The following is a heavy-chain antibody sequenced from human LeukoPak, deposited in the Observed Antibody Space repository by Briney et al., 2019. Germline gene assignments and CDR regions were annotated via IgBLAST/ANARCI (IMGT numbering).Heavy chain of an antibody. V-gene: IGHV4-61*02. CDR3: ARGPSSSWLNYYYYYMDV. CDR2: IYTSGST. CDR1: GGSISSGSYY. D-gene: IGHD6-13*01. Sequence: SQTLSLTCTVSGGSISSGSYYWSWIRQPAGKGLEWIGRIYTSGSTNYNPSLKSRVTISVDTSKNQFSLKLSSVTAADTAVYYCARGPSSSWLNYYYYYMDVWGKGTTVTISS. J-gene: IGHJ6*03.